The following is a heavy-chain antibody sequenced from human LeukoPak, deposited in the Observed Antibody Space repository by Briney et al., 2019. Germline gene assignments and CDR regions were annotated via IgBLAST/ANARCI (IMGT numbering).Heavy chain of an antibody. Sequence: PGGSLRLSCAAPEFTFSSYSMNWVRQAPGKGLEWVSVIYIGGRTNYADSVRGRFTISRDNSKNTLYLQMNSLRAEDTAVYYCARGRYEFSAGMDVWGQGTTVTVSS. V-gene: IGHV3-53*01. CDR1: EFTFSSYS. CDR2: IYIGGRT. D-gene: IGHD5-12*01. CDR3: ARGRYEFSAGMDV. J-gene: IGHJ6*02.